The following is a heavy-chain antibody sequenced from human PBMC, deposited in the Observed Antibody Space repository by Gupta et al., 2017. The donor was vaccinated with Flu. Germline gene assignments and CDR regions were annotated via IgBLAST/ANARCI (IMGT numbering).Heavy chain of an antibody. J-gene: IGHJ6*02. CDR3: ARYLIQLWLPYYYYGMDV. Sequence: EVQLVESGGGLVQPGGSLRLSCAASGFTFSSYWMSWVRQAPGKGLEWVANIKQDGSEKYYVDSVKGRFTISRDNAKNSLYLQMNSLRAEDTAVYYCARYLIQLWLPYYYYGMDVWSQGTTVSVSS. CDR2: IKQDGSEK. V-gene: IGHV3-7*01. CDR1: GFTFSSYW. D-gene: IGHD5-18*01.